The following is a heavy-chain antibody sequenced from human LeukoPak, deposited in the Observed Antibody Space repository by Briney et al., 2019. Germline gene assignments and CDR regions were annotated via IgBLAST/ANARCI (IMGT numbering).Heavy chain of an antibody. CDR2: INSDGSST. CDR1: GFTFSSYW. J-gene: IGHJ3*02. D-gene: IGHD3-3*01. V-gene: IGHV3-74*01. CDR3: ARDPNDYDFWSGYRSAFDI. Sequence: PGGSLRLSCAASGFTFSSYWMHWVRQAPGKGLVWVSRINSDGSSTSYADSVKGRFTISRDNAKNTLYLQMNSLRAEDTAVYYCARDPNDYDFWSGYRSAFDIWGQGTMVTVSS.